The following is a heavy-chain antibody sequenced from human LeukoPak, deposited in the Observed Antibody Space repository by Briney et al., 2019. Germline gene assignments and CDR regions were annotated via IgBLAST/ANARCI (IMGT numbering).Heavy chain of an antibody. J-gene: IGHJ2*01. D-gene: IGHD3-3*01. CDR2: IYYSGST. CDR1: GGSISSYY. CDR3: ARHGRYYDFWSGYYYWYFDL. V-gene: IGHV4-59*08. Sequence: SETLSLTCTVSGGSISSYYWSWIRQPPGKGLEWIGYIYYSGSTNYNPSLKSRVTISVDTSKNQFSLKLSSVTAADTAVYYCARHGRYYDFWSGYYYWYFDLWGRGTLVTVSS.